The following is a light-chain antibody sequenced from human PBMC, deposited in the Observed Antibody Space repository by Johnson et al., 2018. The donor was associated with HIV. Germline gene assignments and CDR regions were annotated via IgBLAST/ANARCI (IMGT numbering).Light chain of an antibody. CDR3: GTWDSSLSTYV. CDR1: SSNIGNNY. Sequence: QSVLTQPPSVSAAPGQKVTISCSGSSSNIGNNYVSWYQQLPGTAPKVLIHENNKRPSGIPDRFYGSKSGTSATLAITALQTGDAADYYCGTWDSSLSTYVFGTGTKGTVL. CDR2: ENN. J-gene: IGLJ1*01. V-gene: IGLV1-51*02.